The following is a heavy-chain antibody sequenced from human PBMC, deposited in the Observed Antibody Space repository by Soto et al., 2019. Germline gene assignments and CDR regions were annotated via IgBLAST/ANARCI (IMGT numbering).Heavy chain of an antibody. CDR3: ARHEGIAAAGWEFGWFDP. J-gene: IGHJ5*02. CDR2: IYPGDSDT. V-gene: IGHV5-51*01. Sequence: EVQLVQSGAEVKKPGESLKISCKGSGYSFTSYWIGWVRQMPGKGLDWMGIIYPGDSDTRYSPSFQGQVTISADKSISTAYLQWSSLKASDTAMYYCARHEGIAAAGWEFGWFDPWGQGTLVTVSS. CDR1: GYSFTSYW. D-gene: IGHD6-13*01.